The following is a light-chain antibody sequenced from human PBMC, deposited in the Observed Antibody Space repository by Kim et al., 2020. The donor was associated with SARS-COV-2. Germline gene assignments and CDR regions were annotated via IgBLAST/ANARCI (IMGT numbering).Light chain of an antibody. Sequence: DIQMTQSPSAMSASLGDRVTITCRASQGISSFLAWFQQRPGKVPKRLIYYASTLQSGVPSRFSGSGSGTEFTLTITSLQPEDFATYFCLQHGTFPYTFGQGTKLEI. CDR1: QGISSF. J-gene: IGKJ2*01. CDR3: LQHGTFPYT. V-gene: IGKV1-17*03. CDR2: YAS.